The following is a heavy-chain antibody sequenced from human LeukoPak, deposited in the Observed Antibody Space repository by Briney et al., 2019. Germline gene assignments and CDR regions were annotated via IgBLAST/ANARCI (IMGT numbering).Heavy chain of an antibody. CDR2: INAGNGDT. CDR1: GYTFSIHA. V-gene: IGHV1-3*01. CDR3: AIHCSGGSCSRSYYFDY. D-gene: IGHD2-15*01. Sequence: GASVKVSCKASGYTFSIHAVHWVRQAPGQRLEWMGWINAGNGDTKYSQKFQDRVTITRDTSASTAYMELSSLRSEDTAVYYCAIHCSGGSCSRSYYFDYWGQGARVTVSS. J-gene: IGHJ4*02.